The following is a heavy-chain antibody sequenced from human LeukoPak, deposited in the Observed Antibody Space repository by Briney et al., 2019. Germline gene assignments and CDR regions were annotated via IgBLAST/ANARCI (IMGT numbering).Heavy chain of an antibody. D-gene: IGHD3-10*01. Sequence: SETLSLTCTVSGVSISSSNSYWGWIRQPPGKGLEWIGSIYYSGNTYYNASLKSQVSISIDTSKNQFSLRLTSVTAADTAVYYCASRPLSFYGSGITGGWFDPWGQGTLVTVSS. CDR1: GVSISSSNSY. CDR3: ASRPLSFYGSGITGGWFDP. CDR2: IYYSGNT. V-gene: IGHV4-39*01. J-gene: IGHJ5*02.